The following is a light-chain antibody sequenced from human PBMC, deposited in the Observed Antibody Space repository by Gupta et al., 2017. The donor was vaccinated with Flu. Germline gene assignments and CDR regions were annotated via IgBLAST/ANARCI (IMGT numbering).Light chain of an antibody. J-gene: IGKJ5*01. V-gene: IGKV1-33*01. Sequence: PSSLSASIVDRVTITCQASHDIKYYLNWYQQKPGKAPKLLIYDTSKLVTAVPSRFSGRGPGTDFTLSISRLQPEDIATYFCQQVQALPPTFGQATRIEIK. CDR3: QQVQALPPT. CDR2: DTS. CDR1: HDIKYY.